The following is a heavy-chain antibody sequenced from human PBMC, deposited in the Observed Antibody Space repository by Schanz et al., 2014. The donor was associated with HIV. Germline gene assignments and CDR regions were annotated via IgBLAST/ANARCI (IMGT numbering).Heavy chain of an antibody. CDR1: GFTFSTTA. Sequence: EVQLMESGGGLVQPGGSLRLSCAASGFTFSTTAMSWVRQAPGKGLEWVSNISGSGGSTFYADAVKGRFTISRDNSKKRLFLQMNSLRAEDTAVYYCAREYYSRNWNWFDPWGQGTLVTVSS. CDR2: ISGSGGST. CDR3: AREYYSRNWNWFDP. J-gene: IGHJ5*02. V-gene: IGHV3-23*01. D-gene: IGHD6-13*01.